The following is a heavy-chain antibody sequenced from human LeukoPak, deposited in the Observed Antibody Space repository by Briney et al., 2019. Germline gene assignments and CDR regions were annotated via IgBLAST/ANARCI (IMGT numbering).Heavy chain of an antibody. CDR1: GFTFSSYA. D-gene: IGHD5-18*01. J-gene: IGHJ4*02. CDR2: ISYDGSNK. CDR3: ARVDVDTAFDY. Sequence: GGSLRLSCAASGFTFSSYAMHWVRQAPGKGLEWVAVISYDGSNKYYADSVKGRFTISRDNSKNTLYLQMNSLRAEDTAVYYCARVDVDTAFDYWGQGTLVTVSS. V-gene: IGHV3-30*04.